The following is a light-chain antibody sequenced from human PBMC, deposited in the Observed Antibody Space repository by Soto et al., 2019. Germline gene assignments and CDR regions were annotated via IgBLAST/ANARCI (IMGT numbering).Light chain of an antibody. CDR3: ATWDDSLNGFYV. J-gene: IGLJ1*01. CDR2: RNN. Sequence: VLTQPPSASGTPGQGVTISCSGSTSSIGSNYVYWYQQLPGTAPKLLIYRNNQRPSGVPDRFSGSKSGTSASLAISGLRSDDEADYFCATWDDSLNGFYVFGTGTKVTVL. V-gene: IGLV1-47*01. CDR1: TSSIGSNY.